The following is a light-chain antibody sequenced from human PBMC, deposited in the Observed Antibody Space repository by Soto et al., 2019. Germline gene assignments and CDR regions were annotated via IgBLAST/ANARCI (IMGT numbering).Light chain of an antibody. CDR3: ETWYSNTHKV. J-gene: IGLJ3*02. CDR2: LDRSGSY. CDR1: SGHNTYI. Sequence: QLVLTQSSSASASLGSSVKLTCILSSGHNTYIIAWHQQQPGKAPRFLMTLDRSGSYNRGSGVPGRFSGSSSGADRYLTISHLQFEDEGDYYCETWYSNTHKVFGGGTKLTVL. V-gene: IGLV4-60*02.